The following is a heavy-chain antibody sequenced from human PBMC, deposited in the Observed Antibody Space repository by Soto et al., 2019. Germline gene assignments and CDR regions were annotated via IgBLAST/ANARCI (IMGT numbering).Heavy chain of an antibody. J-gene: IGHJ6*02. V-gene: IGHV1-18*01. CDR2: ISAYNGNT. D-gene: IGHD6-13*01. CDR1: GYTFTSYG. CDR3: ARDPRESSSWFYYYYGMDV. Sequence: VASVKVSCKASGYTFTSYGISWVRQAPGQGLEWMGWISAYNGNTNYAQKLQGRVTMTTDTSTSTAYMELRSLRSDDTAVYYCARDPRESSSWFYYYYGMDVWGQGTTVTVSS.